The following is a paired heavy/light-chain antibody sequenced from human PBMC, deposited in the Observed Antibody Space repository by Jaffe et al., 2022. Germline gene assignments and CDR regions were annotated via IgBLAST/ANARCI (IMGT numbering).Heavy chain of an antibody. CDR3: ARDHGGYYDISGSLYSYYMDV. J-gene: IGHJ6*03. D-gene: IGHD3-22*01. V-gene: IGHV4-59*01. CDR1: GGSMSSYY. CDR2: IYYSGNT. Sequence: QVQLQESGPGLVKPSETLSLTCTVSGGSMSSYYWSWIRQSPGKGLEWIGYIYYSGNTDYNPSLKSRVTISLDTSKNQFSLRLSSVTAADTAVYYCARDHGGYYDISGSLYSYYMDVWGKGTTVTVSS.
Light chain of an antibody. V-gene: IGKV3-15*01. J-gene: IGKJ4*01. CDR1: QSFSSK. Sequence: EIVMTQSPATLSVSPGERAILSCRASQSFSSKLAWYQQKSGQAPRLLIYGVSTRATGIPDRFSGSGSGTEFTLTISSLQSEDFAVYYCQQYSNWPLTFGGGTKVEIK. CDR3: QQYSNWPLT. CDR2: GVS.